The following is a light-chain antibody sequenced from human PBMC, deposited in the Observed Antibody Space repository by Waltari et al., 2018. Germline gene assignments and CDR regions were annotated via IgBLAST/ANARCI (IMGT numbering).Light chain of an antibody. V-gene: IGLV3-1*01. CDR2: QDT. Sequence: SYELTQPPSVSVSPGQTASIPCSGDKLGAKYACRYQQKPGQSTVLVLYQDTKRPPGIPERFSGSNVGNTATLTISGTQAMDEAEYYCQAWDSSTYHVVFGGGTKLTVL. CDR3: QAWDSSTYHVV. J-gene: IGLJ2*01. CDR1: KLGAKY.